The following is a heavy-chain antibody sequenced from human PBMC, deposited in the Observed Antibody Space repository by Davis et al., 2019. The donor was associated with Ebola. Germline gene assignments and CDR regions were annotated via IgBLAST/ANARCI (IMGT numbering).Heavy chain of an antibody. V-gene: IGHV4-34*01. Sequence: PSETLSLTCAVYGDSFSDFFWSWIRQPPGKGLEWIGETGHSGYTNYSPSLMSRVTISVDTSKNQFSLKLSSVTAADTAVYYCARLGRWLQLLFDYWGQGTLVTVSS. CDR3: ARLGRWLQLLFDY. CDR1: GDSFSDFF. CDR2: TGHSGYT. D-gene: IGHD5-24*01. J-gene: IGHJ4*02.